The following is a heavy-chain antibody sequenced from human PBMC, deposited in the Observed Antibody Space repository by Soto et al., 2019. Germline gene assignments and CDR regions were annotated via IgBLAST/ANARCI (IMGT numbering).Heavy chain of an antibody. CDR3: AREVSNYYGSGSYFAFDI. CDR2: IYSGGST. Sequence: EVQLVESGGGLVQPGGSLRLSCAASGFTVSSNYMSWVRQAPGKGLEWVSVIYSGGSTYYADSVKGRFTISRHNSKNTLYLQMNSLRAEDTAVYCCAREVSNYYGSGSYFAFDIWGQGTMVTVSS. V-gene: IGHV3-53*04. D-gene: IGHD3-10*01. J-gene: IGHJ3*02. CDR1: GFTVSSNY.